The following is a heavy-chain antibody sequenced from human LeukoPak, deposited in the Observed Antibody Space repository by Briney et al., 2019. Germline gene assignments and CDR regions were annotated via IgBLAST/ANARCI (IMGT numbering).Heavy chain of an antibody. J-gene: IGHJ4*02. CDR1: GGSISSSSYY. CDR2: IYYSGST. V-gene: IGHV4-39*07. D-gene: IGHD2-15*01. Sequence: SETLSLTCTVSGGSISSSSYYWGWIRQPPGKGLEWIGSIYYSGSTYYNPSLKSRVTISVDTSKNQFSLKLSSVTAADTAVYYCARGGGYVGYWGQGTLVTVSS. CDR3: ARGGGYVGY.